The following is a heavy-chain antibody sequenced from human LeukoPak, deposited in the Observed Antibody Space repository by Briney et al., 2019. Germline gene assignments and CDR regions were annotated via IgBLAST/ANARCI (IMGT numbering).Heavy chain of an antibody. D-gene: IGHD3-10*02. CDR1: GFDFSDYY. Sequence: GSLRLSCAASGFDFSDYYMSWIRQAPGKGLEWISNIKTTGLTTYYADSVKGRFTISRDNAKNSLYLQMNSLRAEDTAVYYCAELGITMIGGVWGKGTTVTISS. CDR3: AELGITMIGGV. CDR2: IKTTGLTT. V-gene: IGHV3-11*04. J-gene: IGHJ6*04.